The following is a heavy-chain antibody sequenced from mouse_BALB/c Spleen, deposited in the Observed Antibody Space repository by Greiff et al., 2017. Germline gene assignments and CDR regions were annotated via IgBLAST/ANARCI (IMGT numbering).Heavy chain of an antibody. V-gene: IGHV2-9*02. Sequence: VQLQESGPGLVAPSQSLSITCTVSGFSLTSYGVHWVRQPPGKGLEWLGVIWAGGSTNYNSALMSRLSISKDNSKSQVFLKMNSLQTDDTAMYYCAREAYYRYLYYFDYWGQGTTLTVSS. D-gene: IGHD2-14*01. CDR1: GFSLTSYG. J-gene: IGHJ2*01. CDR2: IWAGGST. CDR3: AREAYYRYLYYFDY.